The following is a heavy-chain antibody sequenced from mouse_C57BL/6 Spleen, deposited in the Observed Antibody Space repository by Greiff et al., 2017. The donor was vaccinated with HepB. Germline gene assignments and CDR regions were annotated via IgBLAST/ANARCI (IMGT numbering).Heavy chain of an antibody. CDR2: INPYNGGT. CDR1: GYTFTDYY. Sequence: VQLQQSGPVLVKPGASVKMSCKASGYTFTDYYMNWVKQSHGKSLEWIGVINPYNGGTSYNQKFKGKATLTVDKSSSTAYMELNSLTSEDSAVYYCASPYYYGSSYGYFDVWGTGTTVTVSS. J-gene: IGHJ1*03. D-gene: IGHD1-1*01. V-gene: IGHV1-19*01. CDR3: ASPYYYGSSYGYFDV.